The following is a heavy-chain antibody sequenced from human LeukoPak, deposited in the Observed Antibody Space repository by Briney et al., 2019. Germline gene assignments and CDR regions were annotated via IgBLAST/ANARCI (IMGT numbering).Heavy chain of an antibody. Sequence: ASVKVSCKASGYTFTSYDINWVRQATGQGLEWMGWMNPNSGNTGYAQKFQGRVTMTRNTSISTAYMELSSLRSEDTAVYYCARVPTGKTTPPPLNKYFQHWGQGTLVTVSS. V-gene: IGHV1-8*01. CDR2: MNPNSGNT. CDR3: ARVPTGKTTPPPLNKYFQH. D-gene: IGHD1-14*01. CDR1: GYTFTSYD. J-gene: IGHJ1*01.